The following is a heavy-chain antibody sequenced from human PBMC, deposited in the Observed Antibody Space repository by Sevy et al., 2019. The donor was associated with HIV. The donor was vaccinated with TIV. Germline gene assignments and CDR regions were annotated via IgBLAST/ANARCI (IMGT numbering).Heavy chain of an antibody. V-gene: IGHV3-23*01. D-gene: IGHD3-3*01. CDR1: GFSFSSDA. J-gene: IGHJ5*02. Sequence: GGSLRLSCVGSGFSFSSDAMSWVRQAPGKGLQWVATVSARGGSTYYADSVRGRFRITRDNSKNTHYVKMNSLRAEDTAVYYCARVGGGGYYDPWSGYLEFDPWGQGTLVTVSS. CDR2: VSARGGST. CDR3: ARVGGGGYYDPWSGYLEFDP.